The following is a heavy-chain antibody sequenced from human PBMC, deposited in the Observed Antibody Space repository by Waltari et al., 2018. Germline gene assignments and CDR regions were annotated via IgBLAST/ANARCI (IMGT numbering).Heavy chain of an antibody. J-gene: IGHJ4*02. CDR2: INYGGIT. CDR1: GGFFSGYL. Sequence: QVQLQQWGAGLLKPSETLSLTCGAYGGFFSGYLWSWVRQPPGKGLEWIGEINYGGITNYNPSLKSRVTISIDTSKRQFSLKLTSVTAADTAVYYCARATFYWSRGTLVTVSS. CDR3: ARATFY. V-gene: IGHV4-34*01.